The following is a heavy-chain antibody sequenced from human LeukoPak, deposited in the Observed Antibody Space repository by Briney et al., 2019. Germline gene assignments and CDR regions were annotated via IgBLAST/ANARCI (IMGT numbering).Heavy chain of an antibody. V-gene: IGHV1-3*04. D-gene: IGHD3-22*01. Sequence: ASVKVSCKPSGYTFANYGMHWMRQAPRQSLEWMGWINTGNGNTKSSQKFQDRVALTRDTSASTAYMELNSLSSEDTAVYYCARVPLSDSSGHYYPHWGQGTLVTVSS. CDR3: ARVPLSDSSGHYYPH. CDR1: GYTFANYG. CDR2: INTGNGNT. J-gene: IGHJ1*01.